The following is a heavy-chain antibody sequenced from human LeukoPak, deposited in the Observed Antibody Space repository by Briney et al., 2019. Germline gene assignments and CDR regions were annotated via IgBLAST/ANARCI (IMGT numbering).Heavy chain of an antibody. CDR2: VNHSGST. J-gene: IGHJ4*02. CDR1: GGSFSGYY. D-gene: IGHD2-2*01. Sequence: SETLSLTCAVYGGSFSGYYWSWIRQPPGKGLEWIGEVNHSGSTNYNPSLKSRVTISVDTSKNQFSLKLSSVTAADTAVYYCARDNIKKRYCSSTSCYRSYYFDYWGQGTLVTVSS. CDR3: ARDNIKKRYCSSTSCYRSYYFDY. V-gene: IGHV4-34*01.